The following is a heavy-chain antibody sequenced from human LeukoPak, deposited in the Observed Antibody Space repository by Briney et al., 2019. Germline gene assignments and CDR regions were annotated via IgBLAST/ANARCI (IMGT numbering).Heavy chain of an antibody. D-gene: IGHD1/OR15-1a*01. CDR1: GVSISGSY. V-gene: IGHV4-59*04. CDR2: IFYREGFSYGGTT. Sequence: RPSETLSLTCSVSGVSISGSYWIWIRQSPGRGLEWIASIFYREGFSYGGTTFYNPSLESRVTISIDTSKNAFSLKLTSVTAADTAVYYSARQISENKDYWGQGTLVTVSS. J-gene: IGHJ4*02. CDR3: ARQISENKDY.